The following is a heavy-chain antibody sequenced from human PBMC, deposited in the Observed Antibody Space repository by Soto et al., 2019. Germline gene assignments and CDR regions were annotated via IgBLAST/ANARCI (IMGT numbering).Heavy chain of an antibody. D-gene: IGHD3-22*01. CDR2: IYSGGST. CDR1: GFTVSSSY. J-gene: IGHJ6*02. CDR3: ARDYYSLPVFYGMDV. Sequence: EVQLVESGGGLVQPGGSLRLSCAASGFTVSSSYMSWVRQAPGKGLEWVSVIYSGGSTYYADSVKGRFTISRDNSKNTLYLQMNSLRAEDTAVYYCARDYYSLPVFYGMDVWGQGTTVTVSS. V-gene: IGHV3-66*01.